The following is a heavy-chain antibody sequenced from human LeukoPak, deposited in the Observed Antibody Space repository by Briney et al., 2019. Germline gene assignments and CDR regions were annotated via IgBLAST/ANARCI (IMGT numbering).Heavy chain of an antibody. CDR2: INPNTGGT. D-gene: IGHD2-2*01. J-gene: IGHJ4*02. CDR1: GYTFTDYY. Sequence: ASVKVSCKASGYTFTDYYMHWVRQAPGQGLEWMGWINPNTGGTNYAQIFQGRVTMTRDTSISTAYMELSRLRSDDTAVYYCARDPLPAAIDKPRIYFDYWGQGALVTVSS. V-gene: IGHV1-2*02. CDR3: ARDPLPAAIDKPRIYFDY.